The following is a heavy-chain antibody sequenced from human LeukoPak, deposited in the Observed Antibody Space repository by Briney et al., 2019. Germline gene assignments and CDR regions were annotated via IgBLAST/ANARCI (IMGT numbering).Heavy chain of an antibody. J-gene: IGHJ6*02. Sequence: PSETLSLTCAVSGGSISSGGYSWSWIRQPPGKGLEWIGYIYHSGSTYYNPSLKSRVTISIDRSKNQFSLKLSSVTAADTAVYYCARTRSDIATPPYYYGMDVWGQGTTVTVSS. CDR3: ARTRSDIATPPYYYGMDV. D-gene: IGHD5-24*01. CDR1: GGSISSGGYS. V-gene: IGHV4-30-2*01. CDR2: IYHSGST.